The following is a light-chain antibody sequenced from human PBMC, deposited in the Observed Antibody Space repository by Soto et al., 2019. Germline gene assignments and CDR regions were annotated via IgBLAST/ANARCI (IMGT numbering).Light chain of an antibody. J-gene: IGKJ2*01. Sequence: EIVLTQSPGTLSLSPGERATLSCRASQRVSSSYLAWYQQKPGQAPRLLIYGASTRATGIPDRFSGSGSGTDFPLTISRLEHEDFAVYFCQRYGSAPPFTFGQGTKVQF. V-gene: IGKV3-20*01. CDR3: QRYGSAPPFT. CDR1: QRVSSSY. CDR2: GAS.